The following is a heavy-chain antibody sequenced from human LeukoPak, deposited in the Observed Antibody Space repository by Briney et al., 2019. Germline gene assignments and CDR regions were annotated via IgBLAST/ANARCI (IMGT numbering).Heavy chain of an antibody. D-gene: IGHD4-17*01. J-gene: IGHJ4*02. CDR2: INHSGST. CDR3: ARNYDYGDYGGFDY. CDR1: GGSFSGYY. Sequence: SETLSLTCAVYGGSFSGYYWSWIRQPPGKGLEWIGEINHSGSTNYNPSLKSRVTISVDTSKNQFSLKLSSATAADTAVYYCARNYDYGDYGGFDYWGQGTLVTVSS. V-gene: IGHV4-34*01.